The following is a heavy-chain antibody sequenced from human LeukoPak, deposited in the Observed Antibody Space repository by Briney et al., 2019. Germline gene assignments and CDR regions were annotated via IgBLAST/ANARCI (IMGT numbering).Heavy chain of an antibody. CDR2: INPNSGGT. V-gene: IGHV1-2*02. D-gene: IGHD3-22*01. Sequence: ASVKVSCKASGYTFTGYYMHWVRQAPGQGLEWMGWINPNSGGTNYVQKFQGRSTMTTDPSTSTAYMELWSLRSDDTAVYYCASGPNYYDSSGYPPEWGQGTLVTVSS. CDR1: GYTFTGYY. CDR3: ASGPNYYDSSGYPPE. J-gene: IGHJ4*02.